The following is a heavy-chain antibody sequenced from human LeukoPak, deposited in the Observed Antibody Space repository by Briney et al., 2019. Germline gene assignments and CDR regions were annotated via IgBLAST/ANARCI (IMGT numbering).Heavy chain of an antibody. CDR1: GFTFSSYS. D-gene: IGHD2-15*01. V-gene: IGHV3-21*01. CDR2: ISSSSSYI. J-gene: IGHJ1*01. CDR3: ARYCSGGSCYSGYFQH. Sequence: GGSLRLSCAASGFTFSSYSMNWVRQAQGKGLEWVSSISSSSSYIYYADSVKGRFTISRDNAKNSLYLQMNSLRAEDTAVYYCARYCSGGSCYSGYFQHWGQGTLVTVSS.